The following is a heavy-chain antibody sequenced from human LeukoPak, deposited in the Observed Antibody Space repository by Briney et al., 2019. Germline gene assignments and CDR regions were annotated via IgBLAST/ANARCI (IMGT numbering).Heavy chain of an antibody. CDR1: AFTFSSYD. CDR2: IRYDGSNK. CDR3: AKAPGYCSRPSCPPDF. V-gene: IGHV3-30*02. Sequence: PGGSLRLSCAASAFTFSSYDMHWVRQAPGKGLEWVAFIRYDGSNKYYADSVKGRFTISRDNSKNTLYLQMSSLTADDAAVYYCAKAPGYCSRPSCPPDFWGQGTLVTVSS. J-gene: IGHJ4*02. D-gene: IGHD2-2*03.